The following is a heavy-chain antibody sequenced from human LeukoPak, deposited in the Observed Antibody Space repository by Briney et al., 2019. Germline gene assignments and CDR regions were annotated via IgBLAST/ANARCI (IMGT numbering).Heavy chain of an antibody. J-gene: IGHJ4*02. CDR2: IYYSGST. Sequence: GSLRLSCAASGFTFSSYGMQSVRQPPGKGLEWLGSIYYSGSTYYNPSLKSRVTISVDTSKNQLSLKLSSVTAADTAVYYCASLTGISDYVWGSYRLDYWGQGTLVTVSS. D-gene: IGHD3-16*02. V-gene: IGHV4-59*05. CDR1: GFTFSSYG. CDR3: ASLTGISDYVWGSYRLDY.